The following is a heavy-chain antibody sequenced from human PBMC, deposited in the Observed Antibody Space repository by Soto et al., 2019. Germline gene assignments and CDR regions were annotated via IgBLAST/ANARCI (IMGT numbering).Heavy chain of an antibody. J-gene: IGHJ2*01. CDR2: TYYRSKWYN. Sequence: SQTLSLTCAISGDSVSSNSAAWNWIRQSPPRGLEWLGRTYYRSKWYNDYAVSVKSRITINPDTSKNQFSLQLNSVTPADTAVYYCAGVKASHGGIWSYWYFDLWGRGTLVTVSS. CDR1: GDSVSSNSAA. V-gene: IGHV6-1*01. CDR3: AGVKASHGGIWSYWYFDL. D-gene: IGHD6-13*01.